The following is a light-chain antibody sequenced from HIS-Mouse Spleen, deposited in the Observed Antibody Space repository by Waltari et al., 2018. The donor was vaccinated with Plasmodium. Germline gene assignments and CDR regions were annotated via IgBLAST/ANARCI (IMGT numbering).Light chain of an antibody. V-gene: IGLV3-10*01. Sequence: SYELTQPPSVSVSPGQTARLTCPGAALPKKYAYWYQQKSGQAPVLVIYEDSKRPSGIPERFSGSSSGTMATLTISGAQVEDEADYYCYSTDSSGNYRVFGGGTKLTVL. CDR2: EDS. CDR1: ALPKKY. CDR3: YSTDSSGNYRV. J-gene: IGLJ3*02.